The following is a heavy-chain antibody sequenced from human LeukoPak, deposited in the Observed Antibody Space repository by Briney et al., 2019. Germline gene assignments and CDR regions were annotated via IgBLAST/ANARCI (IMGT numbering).Heavy chain of an antibody. V-gene: IGHV3-53*01. CDR3: ARGETYYYDTSGYYWLDY. J-gene: IGHJ4*02. D-gene: IGHD3-22*01. CDR2: MYSGGST. Sequence: PGGSLRLSCAASGLTVSSNYMSWVRQAPGKGLEWVSVMYSGGSTYYADSVKGRFTISGDYSKNTLYLQMNSLRAEDTAVYYCARGETYYYDTSGYYWLDYWGQGTLVTVSS. CDR1: GLTVSSNY.